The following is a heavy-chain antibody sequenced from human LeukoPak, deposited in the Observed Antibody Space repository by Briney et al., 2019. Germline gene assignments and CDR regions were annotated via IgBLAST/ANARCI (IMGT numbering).Heavy chain of an antibody. CDR1: GFTFDDYA. Sequence: GGSLRLSYAASGFTFDDYAMHWVRQAPGKGLEWVSGISWNSGSIGYADSVKGRFTISRDNAKNSLYLQMNSLRAEDMALYYCAKGAVAGPTASFFFDYWGQGTLVTVSS. CDR3: AKGAVAGPTASFFFDY. J-gene: IGHJ4*02. CDR2: ISWNSGSI. V-gene: IGHV3-9*03. D-gene: IGHD6-19*01.